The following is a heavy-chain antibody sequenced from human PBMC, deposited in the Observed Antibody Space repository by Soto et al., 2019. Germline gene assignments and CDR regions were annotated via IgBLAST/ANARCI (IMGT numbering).Heavy chain of an antibody. J-gene: IGHJ3*02. D-gene: IGHD3-22*01. CDR1: GYTFSDYY. V-gene: IGHV1-2*02. CDR3: TRNAFYYNSSGYHDGFDI. Sequence: QVQLVQSGAEVQKPGASVKVSCKASGYTFSDYYVHWVRQAPGQGLEWMGWISPKRGGTNYAQKFQGRVTMTRDTSILTAYMALSRLRSDDTTVYYCTRNAFYYNSSGYHDGFDIWGQGTLVTVSS. CDR2: ISPKRGGT.